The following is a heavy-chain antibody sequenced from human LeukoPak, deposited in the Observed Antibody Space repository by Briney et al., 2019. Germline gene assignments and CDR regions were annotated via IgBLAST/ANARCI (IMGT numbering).Heavy chain of an antibody. CDR1: GGTFSSYA. V-gene: IGHV1-2*02. Sequence: ASVKVSCKASGGTFSSYAISWVRQAPGQGLEWMGWINPNSGGTNYAQKFQGRVTMTRDTSISTAYMELSRLRSDDTAVYYCARSRIQLWLRRYYYGMDVWGQGTTVTVSS. D-gene: IGHD5-18*01. J-gene: IGHJ6*02. CDR3: ARSRIQLWLRRYYYGMDV. CDR2: INPNSGGT.